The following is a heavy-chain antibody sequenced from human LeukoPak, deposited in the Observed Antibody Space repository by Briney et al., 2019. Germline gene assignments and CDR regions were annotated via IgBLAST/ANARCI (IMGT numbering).Heavy chain of an antibody. J-gene: IGHJ4*02. CDR1: GFTFSNAW. CDR3: TTDGRYCSGGSCSRFDY. Sequence: GGSLRLSCAASGFTFSNAWMSWVRQAPGKGLEWGGRIKSKTDGGTTDYAAPVKGRFTISRDDSKNTLYLQMNSLKTEDTAVYYCTTDGRYCSGGSCSRFDYWGQGTLVTVSS. V-gene: IGHV3-15*01. CDR2: IKSKTDGGTT. D-gene: IGHD2-15*01.